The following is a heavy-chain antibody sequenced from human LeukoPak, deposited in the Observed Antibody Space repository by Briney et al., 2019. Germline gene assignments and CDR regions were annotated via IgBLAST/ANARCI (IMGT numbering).Heavy chain of an antibody. Sequence: ASVKVSCKASGYTFTSYYMHWVRQAPGQGLEWMGIINPSGGSTSYAQKFQGRVTTTRDMSTSTVYMELSSLRSEDTAVYYCARDQGGYYDSSGYYFDYWGQGTLVTVSS. V-gene: IGHV1-46*01. CDR1: GYTFTSYY. D-gene: IGHD3-22*01. J-gene: IGHJ4*02. CDR3: ARDQGGYYDSSGYYFDY. CDR2: INPSGGST.